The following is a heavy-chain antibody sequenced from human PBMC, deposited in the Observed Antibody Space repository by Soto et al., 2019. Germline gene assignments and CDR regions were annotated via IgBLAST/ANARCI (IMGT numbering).Heavy chain of an antibody. D-gene: IGHD3-10*01. CDR1: GFTFSNYP. Sequence: GSLRLPCAASGFTFSNYPMSWVRQAPGKGLEWVSGISGSGETPYYADSVKGRLTISRDNYKNMLYLQTNSLRAEDTAVYYCAEDRRITMVRGVLRGFDSWGQGTPVTVSS. CDR3: AEDRRITMVRGVLRGFDS. CDR2: ISGSGETP. J-gene: IGHJ5*01. V-gene: IGHV3-23*01.